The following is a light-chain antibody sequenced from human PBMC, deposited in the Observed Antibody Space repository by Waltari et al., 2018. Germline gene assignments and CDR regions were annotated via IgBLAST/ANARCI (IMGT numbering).Light chain of an antibody. V-gene: IGLV3-10*01. CDR2: EDN. CDR1: ALPKKY. J-gene: IGLJ1*01. Sequence: SDELTQPPSVSVSPGQTARITCSGDALPKKYAHWYQQKSGQAPVVVIYEDNKRPSEITERFSGSCSGKMATLTISGAQVDDEADYYCYSTDSSGLGVFGTWTKVTV. CDR3: YSTDSSGLGV.